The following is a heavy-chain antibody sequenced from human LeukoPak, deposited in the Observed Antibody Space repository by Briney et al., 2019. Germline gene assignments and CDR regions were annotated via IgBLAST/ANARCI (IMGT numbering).Heavy chain of an antibody. CDR2: INWNGGST. CDR1: GFTFDDSV. D-gene: IGHD3-10*02. J-gene: IGHJ6*04. V-gene: IGHV3-20*04. Sequence: PGGSLRLSCAASGFTFDDSVMSWVRQAPGKGLEWVSGINWNGGSTGYADSVKGRFTISRDNAKNSLYLQMNSLRAEDTAVYYCAELGITMIGGVWGKGTTVTISS. CDR3: AELGITMIGGV.